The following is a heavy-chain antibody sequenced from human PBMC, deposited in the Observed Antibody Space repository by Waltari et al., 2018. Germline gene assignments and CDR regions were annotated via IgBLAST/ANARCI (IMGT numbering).Heavy chain of an antibody. CDR3: AKHQLLQAYYYSMDV. D-gene: IGHD2-2*01. Sequence: EVQLVESGGELVQPGGALSLSCAASGFNFRNDGMNWVRQAPGKGLEWVSSITSDGSGTYYADTVKGRFTTSRDNSNNTVFLQMNSLRVEDTALYYCAKHQLLQAYYYSMDVWGKGTTVTVSS. CDR2: ITSDGSGT. J-gene: IGHJ6*03. CDR1: GFNFRNDG. V-gene: IGHV3-23*04.